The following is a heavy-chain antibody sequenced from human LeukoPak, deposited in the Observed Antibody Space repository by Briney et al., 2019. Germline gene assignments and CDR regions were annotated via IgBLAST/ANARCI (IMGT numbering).Heavy chain of an antibody. V-gene: IGHV4-4*07. CDR3: ARGAHIAVAGTCWFDP. Sequence: SETLSLTCTVSGGSISSYFWSWIRQPAGKGLEWIGRIYASGSTNYNPSLKSRVTISVDTSKNQFSLKLSSVTAADTAVYYCARGAHIAVAGTCWFDPWGQGTLVTVSS. J-gene: IGHJ5*02. CDR1: GGSISSYF. D-gene: IGHD6-19*01. CDR2: IYASGST.